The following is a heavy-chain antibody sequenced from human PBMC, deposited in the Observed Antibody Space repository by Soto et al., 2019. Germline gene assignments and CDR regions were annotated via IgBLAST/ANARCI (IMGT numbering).Heavy chain of an antibody. CDR1: GFTFSSYA. Sequence: EVQLLESGGGLVQPGGSLRLSCAASGFTFSSYAMSWVRQAPGKGLEWVSAISGSGGSTYYADSVKGRFTISRDNSKNTLYLQMNSLRAEDTAEYYCAKGGGIQLWLSYGMDVWGQGTTVTVSS. CDR3: AKGGGIQLWLSYGMDV. V-gene: IGHV3-23*01. D-gene: IGHD5-18*01. J-gene: IGHJ6*02. CDR2: ISGSGGST.